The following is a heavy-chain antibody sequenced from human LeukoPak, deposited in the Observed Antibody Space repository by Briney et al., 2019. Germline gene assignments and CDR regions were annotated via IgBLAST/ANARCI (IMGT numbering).Heavy chain of an antibody. J-gene: IGHJ4*02. CDR2: IYYSGST. D-gene: IGHD3-10*01. V-gene: IGHV4-59*01. CDR3: ARSGIYGSGSYYNVPFDY. CDR1: GGSISTYY. Sequence: SETLSLTCSASGGSISTYYWSWIRQPPGKGLEWIGYIYYSGSTNYNPSLKSRVTISVDTSKNQFSLKLSSVTAADTAVYYCARSGIYGSGSYYNVPFDYWGQGTLVTVSS.